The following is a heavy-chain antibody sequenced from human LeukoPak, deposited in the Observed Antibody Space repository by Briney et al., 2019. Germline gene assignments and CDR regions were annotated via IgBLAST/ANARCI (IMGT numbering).Heavy chain of an antibody. CDR2: INHSGYT. CDR3: TRMTTGHDY. V-gene: IGHV4-34*01. D-gene: IGHD4-17*01. CDR1: GVSFNDYY. J-gene: IGHJ4*02. Sequence: SETLPLTCAVSGVSFNDYYWSWVRQTPGKGLERIGEINHSGYTNDSPSLKSRVTLSIDTSRKQFSLNLRSVTVADTGIYYCTRMTTGHDYWGQGTLVTVSS.